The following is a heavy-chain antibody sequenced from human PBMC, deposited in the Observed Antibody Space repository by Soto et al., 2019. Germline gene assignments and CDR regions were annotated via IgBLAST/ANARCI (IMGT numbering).Heavy chain of an antibody. V-gene: IGHV3-23*01. CDR2: ISGSGGGT. J-gene: IGHJ4*02. CDR1: GLTFSSYA. CDR3: AKHLSNGSPDY. D-gene: IGHD2-15*01. Sequence: EVQLLESGGAMVQPGGSLRLSCAASGLTFSSYAMSWVRQAPGKGLEWVSLISGSGGGTYYADSVKGRFTISRDNSKNTLYLQMNSLRAEDTAVFYCAKHLSNGSPDYWGQGTLVTVSS.